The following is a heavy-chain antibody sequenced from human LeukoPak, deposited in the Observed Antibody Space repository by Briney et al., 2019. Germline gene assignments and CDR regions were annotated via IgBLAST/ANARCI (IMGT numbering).Heavy chain of an antibody. Sequence: ASVKVSCKASGGTFSSYAISWVRQAPGQGLEWMGGIIPIFGTANYAQKFQGRVTITADESTSTAYMELSSLRSEDTAVYYCARGAGSSSWYYYYGMDVWGQGITVTVSS. D-gene: IGHD6-13*01. J-gene: IGHJ6*02. CDR1: GGTFSSYA. CDR3: ARGAGSSSWYYYYGMDV. V-gene: IGHV1-69*13. CDR2: IIPIFGTA.